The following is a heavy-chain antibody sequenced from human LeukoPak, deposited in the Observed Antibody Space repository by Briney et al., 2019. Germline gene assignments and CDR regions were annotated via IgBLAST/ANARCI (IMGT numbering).Heavy chain of an antibody. CDR1: GGSISSYF. CDR2: IYTSGST. V-gene: IGHV4-4*07. J-gene: IGHJ4*02. Sequence: PSETLSLTCTVSGGSISSYFWTWIRQPAGKGLEWIGRIYTSGSTNYNPSLNSRVTISVDTSKNQFSLELSSVTAADTAVYYCARGRSSGYSSGWYDYFDYWGQGTLVTVSS. D-gene: IGHD6-19*01. CDR3: ARGRSSGYSSGWYDYFDY.